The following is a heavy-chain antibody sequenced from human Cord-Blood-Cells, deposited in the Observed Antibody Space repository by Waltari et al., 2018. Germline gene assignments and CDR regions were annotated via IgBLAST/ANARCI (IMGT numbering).Heavy chain of an antibody. CDR1: GFTFSSYS. V-gene: IGHV3-21*01. CDR3: ARVPELGNWFDP. J-gene: IGHJ5*02. CDR2: ISSSSSYI. D-gene: IGHD7-27*01. Sequence: EVQLVESGGGLVKPGGSLRLSCAASGFTFSSYSMNWVRQAPGKGLEWVSSISSSSSYIYYADSVKGRFTISRDNAKNSLYLQMNSLRAEDTAVYYCARVPELGNWFDPWGQGTLVTVSS.